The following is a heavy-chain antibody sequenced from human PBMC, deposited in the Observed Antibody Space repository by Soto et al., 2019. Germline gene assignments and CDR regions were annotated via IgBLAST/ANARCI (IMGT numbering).Heavy chain of an antibody. Sequence: SETLSLTCAVYGGSFSGYYWSWIRQPPGKGLEWIGEINHSGSTNYNPSLKSRVTISVDTSKNQFSLKLSSVTAADTAVYYCARESRLFWSGYNYYFDYWGQGTLVTVSS. CDR3: ARESRLFWSGYNYYFDY. V-gene: IGHV4-34*01. J-gene: IGHJ4*02. CDR1: GGSFSGYY. CDR2: INHSGST. D-gene: IGHD3-3*01.